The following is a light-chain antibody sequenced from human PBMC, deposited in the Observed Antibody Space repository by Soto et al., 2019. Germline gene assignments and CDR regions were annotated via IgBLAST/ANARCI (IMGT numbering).Light chain of an antibody. CDR2: EVS. V-gene: IGLV2-8*01. CDR1: SGDVGGYNY. Sequence: QSALTQPPSASGSPGQSVTISCTGTSGDVGGYNYVSWYQQHPGKAPKLMIYEVSKRPSGVPDRFSGYKSGNTASLTVSGLQAEDEADYYCSSYAGSNNYVFGTGTKVTVL. J-gene: IGLJ1*01. CDR3: SSYAGSNNYV.